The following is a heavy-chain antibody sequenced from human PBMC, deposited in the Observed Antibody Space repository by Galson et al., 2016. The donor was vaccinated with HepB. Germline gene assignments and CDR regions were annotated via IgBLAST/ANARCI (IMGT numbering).Heavy chain of an antibody. CDR2: IASSSSNI. CDR3: ATGGWMAAFHF. J-gene: IGHJ4*02. D-gene: IGHD5-24*01. CDR1: GSTFSINS. V-gene: IGHV3-21*01. Sequence: SLRLSCAASGSTFSINSMSWVRQAPGKGLEWIAAIASSSSNIYYRDSVKGRFTISRDNAKNSLYLQMDSLRAEDTAVYYCATGGWMAAFHFWGQGTLVTVSS.